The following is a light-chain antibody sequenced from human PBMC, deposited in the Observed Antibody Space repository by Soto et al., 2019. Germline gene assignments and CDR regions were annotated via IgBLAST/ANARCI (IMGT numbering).Light chain of an antibody. CDR2: EVS. J-gene: IGLJ2*01. V-gene: IGLV2-23*02. CDR3: SSYAGSSTFVV. Sequence: QSVLTQPASVSGSPGQSITISCTGTSSDVGGYNYVSWYQQHPGKAPKFLIYEVSNRPSGVSNRFSGSKSGNTASLTISGLQAEDEADYYCSSYAGSSTFVVFGGGTKLTVL. CDR1: SSDVGGYNY.